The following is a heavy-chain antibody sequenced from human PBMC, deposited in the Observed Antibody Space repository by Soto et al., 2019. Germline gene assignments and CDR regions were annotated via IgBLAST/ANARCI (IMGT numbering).Heavy chain of an antibody. Sequence: QVQLVQSGAEVRKPGSSVKVSCKASGGTFSRHAISWVRQAPGQGLEWMGGIIPIFGTANHAQKFQGRVTIIADESTSTVYMELSSLRSEDTAMYYCARGWGYDSNDYYYAYWVQGTLVIDSS. D-gene: IGHD3-22*01. CDR1: GGTFSRHA. J-gene: IGHJ4*02. CDR2: IIPIFGTA. CDR3: ARGWGYDSNDYYYAY. V-gene: IGHV1-69*01.